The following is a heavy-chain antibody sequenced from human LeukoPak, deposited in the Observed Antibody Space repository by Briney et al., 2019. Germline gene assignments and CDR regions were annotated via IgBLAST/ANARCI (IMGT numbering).Heavy chain of an antibody. CDR1: GFTFSSYG. D-gene: IGHD3-22*01. V-gene: IGHV3-33*06. J-gene: IGHJ4*02. CDR3: AKDLQYYYDSSGYYHY. CDR2: IWYDGSNK. Sequence: GGSLRLSCAVSGFTFSSYGMHWVRQAPGKGLEWVAVIWYDGSNKYYADSVKGRFTISRDNSKNTLYLQMNSLRAEDTAVYYCAKDLQYYYDSSGYYHYWGQGTLVTVSS.